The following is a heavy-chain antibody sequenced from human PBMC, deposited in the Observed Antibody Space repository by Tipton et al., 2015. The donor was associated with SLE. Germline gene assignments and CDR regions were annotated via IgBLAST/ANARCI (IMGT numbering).Heavy chain of an antibody. D-gene: IGHD2/OR15-2a*01. CDR1: GFTFSSYA. V-gene: IGHV3-23*01. Sequence: GSLRLSCAASGFTFSSYAMSWVRQAPGKGLEWVSGISGSGDSTYSGDSVKGRFTISRDNSKKTLYLQMNSLRVEDTAIYYCAKAQGVIVPNDAFDFGGQGTMVTVSS. J-gene: IGHJ3*01. CDR2: ISGSGDST. CDR3: AKAQGVIVPNDAFDF.